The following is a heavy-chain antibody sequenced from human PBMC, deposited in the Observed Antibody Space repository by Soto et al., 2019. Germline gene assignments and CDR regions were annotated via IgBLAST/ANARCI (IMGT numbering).Heavy chain of an antibody. Sequence: PSETLSLTCTVSGGSISSSSYYWGWIRQPPGKGLEWIGSIYNSGSTYYNPSLKSRVTISVDTSKNQLSLKLSSVTAAVTAVYYCARHTPAISISDHWGQGTLVTVSS. D-gene: IGHD2-15*01. CDR3: ARHTPAISISDH. V-gene: IGHV4-39*01. J-gene: IGHJ4*02. CDR2: IYNSGST. CDR1: GGSISSSSYY.